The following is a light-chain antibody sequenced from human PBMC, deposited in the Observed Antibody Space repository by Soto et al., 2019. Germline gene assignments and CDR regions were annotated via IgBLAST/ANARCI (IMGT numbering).Light chain of an antibody. CDR2: EDT. CDR1: SSDVGSHPL. V-gene: IGLV2-23*01. J-gene: IGLJ3*02. Sequence: QSVLTQPASVSGSPGPSITISCAGTSSDVGSHPLVSWYQQHPGKAPKLMISEDTKRPSGVSNRFSGSKSGNMASLTISGLQAEDEADYYCCAFTSAGTWVFGGGTKLTVL. CDR3: CAFTSAGTWV.